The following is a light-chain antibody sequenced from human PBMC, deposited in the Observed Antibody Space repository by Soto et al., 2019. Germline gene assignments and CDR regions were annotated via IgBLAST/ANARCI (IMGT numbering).Light chain of an antibody. CDR3: SSYTSSNTHV. V-gene: IGLV2-14*01. Sequence: QSALTQPASVSGSPGQSITISCTGKSSDVGGYNFVSWLQQHPGKAPKLMIYEVNERPSGVSNRFSGSKSGNAASLTISGLQAEDEADYYCSSYTSSNTHVXGTGTKVTV. CDR2: EVN. CDR1: SSDVGGYNF. J-gene: IGLJ1*01.